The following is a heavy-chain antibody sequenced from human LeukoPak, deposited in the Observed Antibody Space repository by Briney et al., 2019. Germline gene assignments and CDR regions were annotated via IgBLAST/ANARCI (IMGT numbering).Heavy chain of an antibody. V-gene: IGHV4-4*07. D-gene: IGHD6-13*01. CDR3: ARRAANYYGMDV. Sequence: SETLSLTCTVSGGPINSYYWSWLRQSAEKGLEWIGHIYTSGRTNYNPSLKSRVTMSVDTSKNQFSLKLSFVTAADTAVYYCARRAANYYGMDVWGQGTTVTVSS. J-gene: IGHJ6*02. CDR2: IYTSGRT. CDR1: GGPINSYY.